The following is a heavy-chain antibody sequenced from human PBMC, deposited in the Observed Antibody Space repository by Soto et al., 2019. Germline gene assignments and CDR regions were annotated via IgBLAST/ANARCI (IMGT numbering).Heavy chain of an antibody. D-gene: IGHD5-18*01. CDR1: GGSFSGYY. V-gene: IGHV4-34*01. CDR2: INHSGST. J-gene: IGHJ4*02. CDR3: ARRGRYSYGYGFDY. Sequence: SETLSLTCAVYGGSFSGYYWSWIRQPPGKGLEWIGEINHSGSTNYNPSLKSRVTISVDTSKNQFSLKLSSVTAADTAVYYCARRGRYSYGYGFDYWGQGTLVTVSS.